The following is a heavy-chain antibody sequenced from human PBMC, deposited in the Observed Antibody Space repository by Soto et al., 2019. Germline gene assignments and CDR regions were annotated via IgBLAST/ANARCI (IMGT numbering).Heavy chain of an antibody. CDR3: ARDKITGLFDY. Sequence: QVQLQQWGAGLLKPSETLYLICAVYGGSFSGYSWTWIRQPPGTGLEWIGEINHSGSTNYNPSLKSRVTISVDTSKNQFSLQLTSVTAADTAVYYCARDKITGLFDYWGQGTLVIVSS. J-gene: IGHJ4*02. CDR1: GGSFSGYS. D-gene: IGHD2-8*02. CDR2: INHSGST. V-gene: IGHV4-34*01.